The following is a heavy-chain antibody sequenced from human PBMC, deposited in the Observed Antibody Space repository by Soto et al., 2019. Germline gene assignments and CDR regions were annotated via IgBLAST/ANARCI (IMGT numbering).Heavy chain of an antibody. CDR3: ARGRGIVHAFDI. D-gene: IGHD6-6*01. CDR2: IWYSGSNK. V-gene: IGHV3-33*01. J-gene: IGHJ3*02. Sequence: GGSLRLSCAASGFTFSSYGMHWVRQAPGKGLEWVAVIWYSGSNKYYADSVKGRFTISRDNSKNTLYLQMNSLRAEDTAAYYCARGRGIVHAFDIWRQGTMVTVSS. CDR1: GFTFSSYG.